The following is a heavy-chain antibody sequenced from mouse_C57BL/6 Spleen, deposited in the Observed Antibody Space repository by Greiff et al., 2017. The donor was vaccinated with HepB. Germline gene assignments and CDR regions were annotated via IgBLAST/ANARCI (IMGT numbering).Heavy chain of an antibody. CDR3: ARNYVKNFDD. D-gene: IGHD1-1*01. V-gene: IGHV5-17*01. J-gene: IGHJ2*01. Sequence: EVQLVESGGGLVKPGGSLKLSCAASGFTFSDYGMHWVRQAPEKGLEWVAYISSGSSTIYYADTVKGRFTISRDNAKNTLFLQMTSLRSEDTAMYYCARNYVKNFDDWGQGTTLTVSS. CDR2: ISSGSSTI. CDR1: GFTFSDYG.